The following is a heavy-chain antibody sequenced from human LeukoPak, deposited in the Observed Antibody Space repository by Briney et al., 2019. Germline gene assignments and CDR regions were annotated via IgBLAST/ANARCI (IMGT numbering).Heavy chain of an antibody. CDR1: GGSFSGYY. V-gene: IGHV4-34*01. Sequence: SETLSLTCAVYGGSFSGYYWSWIRQPPGKGLEWIGEINHSGSTNYNPSLKSRGTISVDTSKNQFSLKLISVTAADTAVYYCARGYLSAYYYDSSGYLNYWDQGTLVTVSS. CDR3: ARGYLSAYYYDSSGYLNY. D-gene: IGHD3-22*01. CDR2: INHSGST. J-gene: IGHJ4*02.